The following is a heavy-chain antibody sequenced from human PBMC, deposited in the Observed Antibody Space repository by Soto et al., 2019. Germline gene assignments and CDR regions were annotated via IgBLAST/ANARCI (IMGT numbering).Heavy chain of an antibody. CDR3: ARDPISGYDYFDC. J-gene: IGHJ4*02. CDR1: GFTFSDYS. D-gene: IGHD5-12*01. Sequence: EVQLVESGGGLVQPGGSLRLSCAASGFTFSDYSMNWARQAPGKGLEWVSHITGSSSSIYYADSVKGRFTISRDNDKNSLDLQMTSLRDEDTAVYYCARDPISGYDYFDCWGQGTLVTVSS. CDR2: ITGSSSSI. V-gene: IGHV3-48*02.